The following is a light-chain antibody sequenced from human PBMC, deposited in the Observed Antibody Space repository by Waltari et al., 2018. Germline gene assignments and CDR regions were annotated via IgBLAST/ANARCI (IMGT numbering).Light chain of an antibody. Sequence: QSVLTQPPSVSGAPGQRVTISCTGSSSNIGPNYHVHSYLQLPGTVPKLLIYANSNRPSGVPDRFSGSRSGTSASLAITGLQAEDEADYYCLSFDSNLRAYVFGTGTRVTVL. CDR2: ANS. CDR1: SSNIGPNYH. V-gene: IGLV1-40*01. CDR3: LSFDSNLRAYV. J-gene: IGLJ1*01.